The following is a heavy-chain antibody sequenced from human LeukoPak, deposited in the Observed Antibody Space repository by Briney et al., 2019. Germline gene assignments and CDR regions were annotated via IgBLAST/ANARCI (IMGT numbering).Heavy chain of an antibody. CDR3: TRMRHIVATIGTNKDYFEY. V-gene: IGHV3-49*04. J-gene: IGHJ4*02. D-gene: IGHD5-12*01. CDR1: GFTFGDYD. CDR2: IRSKGYGGTT. Sequence: PGGSLRLSCTTSGFTFGDYDMSWVRQAPGKGLEWVSFIRSKGYGGTTEYAASVKGRFTISRDDSKSIAHLQMNSLKTEDTAVYYCTRMRHIVATIGTNKDYFEYWGQGTLVTVSS.